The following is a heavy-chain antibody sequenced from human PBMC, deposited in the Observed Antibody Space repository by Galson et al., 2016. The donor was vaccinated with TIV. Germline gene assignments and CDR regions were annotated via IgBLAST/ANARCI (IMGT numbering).Heavy chain of an antibody. CDR1: GGTFSTYV. J-gene: IGHJ6*02. V-gene: IGHV1-69*13. CDR2: IIPLFGTI. D-gene: IGHD5-18*01. CDR3: ASDRNTALDTYHQYYGMDV. Sequence: SVKVSCKASGGTFSTYVFNWVRLAPGQGLEWMGGIIPLFGTINYAQKFQGRVTITADESSTTVYMELNSLRSGDTAVYYCASDRNTALDTYHQYYGMDVWGQGPTVTVSS.